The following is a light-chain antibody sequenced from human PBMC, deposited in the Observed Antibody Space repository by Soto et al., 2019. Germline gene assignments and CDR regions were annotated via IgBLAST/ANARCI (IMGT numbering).Light chain of an antibody. CDR3: QQYDNLPPFT. J-gene: IGKJ4*01. Sequence: DIQMTQSPSYLSVSVGDRVTITCQASQDISIYLNWYQQKPGKAPKLLIYDASNLETGVPSRFSGSGSGTDFTFTFSSLQAEDIATYYCQQYDNLPPFTFGGGTKVEIK. CDR1: QDISIY. CDR2: DAS. V-gene: IGKV1-33*01.